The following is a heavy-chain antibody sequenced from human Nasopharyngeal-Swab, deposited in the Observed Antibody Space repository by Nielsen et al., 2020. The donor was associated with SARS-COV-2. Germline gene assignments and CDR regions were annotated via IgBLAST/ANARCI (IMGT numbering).Heavy chain of an antibody. CDR1: GFTFDDYA. V-gene: IGHV3-9*01. CDR3: ARDAARSWYNWFDP. J-gene: IGHJ5*02. D-gene: IGHD6-13*01. Sequence: GGSLRLSCAASGFTFDDYAMHWVRQASGKGLEWVSGISWNSGTMGYADSVKGRFTISRDNAKNSLFLQMNSLRTEDTALYYCARDAARSWYNWFDPWGQGTLVTVSS. CDR2: ISWNSGTM.